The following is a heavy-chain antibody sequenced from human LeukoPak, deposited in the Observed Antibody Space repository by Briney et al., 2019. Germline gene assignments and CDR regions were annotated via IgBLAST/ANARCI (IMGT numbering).Heavy chain of an antibody. CDR1: GGSFSGYY. V-gene: IGHV4-31*11. J-gene: IGHJ4*02. CDR2: IYYSGST. D-gene: IGHD3-22*01. Sequence: PSETLSLTCAVYGGSFSGYYWSWIRQHPGKGLEWIGYIYYSGSTYYNPSLKSRVTISVDTSKNQFSLKLSSVTAADTAVYYCARGAYYYDSSGYIYWGQGTLVTVSS. CDR3: ARGAYYYDSSGYIY.